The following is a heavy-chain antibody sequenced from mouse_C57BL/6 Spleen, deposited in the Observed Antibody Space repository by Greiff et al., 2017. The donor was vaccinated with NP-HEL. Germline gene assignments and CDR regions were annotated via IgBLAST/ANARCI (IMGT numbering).Heavy chain of an antibody. J-gene: IGHJ4*01. CDR1: GYTFTSYW. CDR2: IDPSDSYT. CDR3: ARRWTPYYAMDY. V-gene: IGHV1-69*01. D-gene: IGHD2-3*01. Sequence: VQLQQPGAELVMPGASVKLSCKASGYTFTSYWMHWVKQRPGQGLEWIGEIDPSDSYTNYNQKFKGKSTLTVDKSSSTAYMQLSSLTSEDSAVYYCARRWTPYYAMDYWGQGTSVTVSS.